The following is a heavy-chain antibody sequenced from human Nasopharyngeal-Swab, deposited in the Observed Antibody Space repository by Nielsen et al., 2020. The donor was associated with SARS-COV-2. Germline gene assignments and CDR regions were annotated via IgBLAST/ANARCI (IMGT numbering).Heavy chain of an antibody. CDR2: ISYDGSNK. J-gene: IGHJ4*02. V-gene: IGHV3-30*03. Sequence: GGPLRLSCAASGFTFSSYSMNWVRQAPGKGLEWVAVISYDGSNKYYADSVKGRFTISRDNSKNTLYLQMNSLRAEDTAVYYCARDLSFGEIFDYWGQGTLVTVSS. D-gene: IGHD3-10*01. CDR1: GFTFSSYS. CDR3: ARDLSFGEIFDY.